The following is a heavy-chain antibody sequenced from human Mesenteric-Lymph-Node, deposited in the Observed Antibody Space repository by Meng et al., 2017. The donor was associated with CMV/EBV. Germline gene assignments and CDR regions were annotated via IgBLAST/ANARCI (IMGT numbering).Heavy chain of an antibody. CDR3: AKFHCSSTSCYTQYYYGMDV. D-gene: IGHD2-2*02. CDR1: GFTISSNA. V-gene: IGHV3-23*01. CDR2: ISFSDDST. J-gene: IGHJ6*02. Sequence: GGSLRLSCAASGFTISSNAMTWVRQAPGKGLEWVSTISFSDDSTYYADSVKGRFTSSRDNSKNTLYLQMNSLRAEDTAVYYCAKFHCSSTSCYTQYYYGMDVWGQGTTVTVSS.